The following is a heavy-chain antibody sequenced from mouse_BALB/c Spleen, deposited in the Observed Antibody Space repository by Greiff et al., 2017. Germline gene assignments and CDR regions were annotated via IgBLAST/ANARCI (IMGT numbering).Heavy chain of an antibody. V-gene: IGHV5-6*02. CDR1: GFTFSSYG. CDR3: ARAQSNWYFDV. CDR2: ISSGGSYT. J-gene: IGHJ1*01. Sequence: DVMLVESGGDLVKPGGSLKLSCAASGFTFSSYGMSWVRQTPDKRLVWVATISSGGSYTYYPDSVKGRFTISRDNAKNTLYLQMSSLKSEDTAMYYCARAQSNWYFDVWGAGTTVTVSS.